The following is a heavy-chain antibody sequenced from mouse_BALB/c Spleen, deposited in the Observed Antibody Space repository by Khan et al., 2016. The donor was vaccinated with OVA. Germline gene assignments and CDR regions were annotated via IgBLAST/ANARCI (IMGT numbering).Heavy chain of an antibody. V-gene: IGHV2-2*02. CDR2: IWGGGST. J-gene: IGHJ3*01. Sequence: VQLQESGPGLIQPSQSLSITCTVSGFSLTNYGVHWVRQSSGKGLEWLGVIWGGGSTDYNAAFISRLTINKDTSRSQVFFKMNSLQANDTASYYCASLYDYGEGFAYWGQGTLVTVSA. CDR3: ASLYDYGEGFAY. CDR1: GFSLTNYG. D-gene: IGHD2-4*01.